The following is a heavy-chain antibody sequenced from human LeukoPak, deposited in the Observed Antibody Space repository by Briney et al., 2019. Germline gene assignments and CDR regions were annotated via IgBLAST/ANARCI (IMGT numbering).Heavy chain of an antibody. CDR3: ARAGYCSSTSCYSGMDV. CDR1: GYTFTSYD. CDR2: INPNSGGT. D-gene: IGHD2-2*02. J-gene: IGHJ6*02. Sequence: ASVKVSCKASGYTFTSYDINWVRQAPGQGLEWMGWINPNSGGTNYAQKFQGWVTMTRDTSISTAYMELSRLRSDDTAVYYCARAGYCSSTSCYSGMDVWGQGTTVTVSS. V-gene: IGHV1-2*04.